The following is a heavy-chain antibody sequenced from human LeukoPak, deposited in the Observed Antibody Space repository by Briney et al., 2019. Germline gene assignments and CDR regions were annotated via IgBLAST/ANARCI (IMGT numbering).Heavy chain of an antibody. J-gene: IGHJ4*02. D-gene: IGHD3-22*01. CDR3: AKIGGRDYYDSSGYFFDY. CDR2: ISGSGGST. V-gene: IGHV3-23*01. Sequence: PGGSLRLSCAASGFTFSSYAMSWVRQAPGKGLEWVPAISGSGGSTYYADSVKGRFTISRDNSKNTLYLQMNSLRAEDTAVYYCAKIGGRDYYDSSGYFFDYWGQGTLVTVSS. CDR1: GFTFSSYA.